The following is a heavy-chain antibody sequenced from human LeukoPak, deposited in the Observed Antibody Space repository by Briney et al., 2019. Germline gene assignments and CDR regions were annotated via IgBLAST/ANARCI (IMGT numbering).Heavy chain of an antibody. CDR3: ARLPTFYYDSSGYHYDY. CDR1: GFTFNNYA. CDR2: ISGSGPST. Sequence: SGGSLRLSCVASGFTFNNYAMSWVRQAPGKGLEWVSSISGSGPSTDYTDAVKGRFIISRDKSKNTLHLQMNSLRAEDTALYYCARLPTFYYDSSGYHYDYWGQGTLVTVSS. D-gene: IGHD3-22*01. J-gene: IGHJ4*02. V-gene: IGHV3-23*01.